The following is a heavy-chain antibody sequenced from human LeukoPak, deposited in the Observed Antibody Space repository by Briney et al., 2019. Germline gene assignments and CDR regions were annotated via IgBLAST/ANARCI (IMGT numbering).Heavy chain of an antibody. J-gene: IGHJ4*02. Sequence: SETLSLTCTVSGGSISSYYWSWIRQPAGKGLEWIGRIYTSGSTNYNPSLKSRVTMSVDTSKNQFSLKLSSVTAADTAVYYCVRFDCSSTSCYTGGLDYWGQGTLVTVSS. CDR2: IYTSGST. CDR1: GGSISSYY. CDR3: VRFDCSSTSCYTGGLDY. D-gene: IGHD2-2*02. V-gene: IGHV4-4*07.